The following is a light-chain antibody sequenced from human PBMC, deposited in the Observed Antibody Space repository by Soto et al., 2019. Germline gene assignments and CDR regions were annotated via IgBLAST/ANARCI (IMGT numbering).Light chain of an antibody. Sequence: DIQMTQSPSSLSASVGDRVTITCRASQSISSYLNWYQQKPGKAPKLLIYAASSLQSGVPSRFSGSGSGTDFTLTTSSLQPKDYATYYCQQSYSTLLTFGGGTKVDIK. J-gene: IGKJ4*01. CDR1: QSISSY. CDR3: QQSYSTLLT. V-gene: IGKV1-39*01. CDR2: AAS.